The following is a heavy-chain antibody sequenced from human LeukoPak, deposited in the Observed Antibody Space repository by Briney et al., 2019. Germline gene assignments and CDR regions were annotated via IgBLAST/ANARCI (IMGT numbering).Heavy chain of an antibody. CDR2: ISYDGSNK. V-gene: IGHV3-30*18. D-gene: IGHD1-26*01. Sequence: PGGSLRLSCAASGFTFSSYGMHWVRQAPGKGLEWVAVISYDGSNKYYADSVKGRFTIPRDNSKNTLYLQMNSLRAEDTAVYYCAKDFSYSGSSYGMDVWGQGTTVTVSS. CDR1: GFTFSSYG. J-gene: IGHJ6*02. CDR3: AKDFSYSGSSYGMDV.